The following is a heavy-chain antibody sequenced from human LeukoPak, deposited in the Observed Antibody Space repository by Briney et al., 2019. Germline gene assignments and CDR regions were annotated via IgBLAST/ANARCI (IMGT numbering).Heavy chain of an antibody. Sequence: GGSLRLSCAASGFTFSSCALYWVRQAPGKGLECVSSISGSGGSTYYADSVKGRFTISRDNSKNTLYLQMNSLRAEDTAVYYCARAPSGRYYDFDYWGQGTLVTVPS. CDR2: ISGSGGST. CDR3: ARAPSGRYYDFDY. D-gene: IGHD1-26*01. CDR1: GFTFSSCA. V-gene: IGHV3-23*01. J-gene: IGHJ4*02.